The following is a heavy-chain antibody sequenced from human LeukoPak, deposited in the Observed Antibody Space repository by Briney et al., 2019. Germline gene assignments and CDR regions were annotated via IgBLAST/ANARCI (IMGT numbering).Heavy chain of an antibody. CDR1: GGSISSYY. D-gene: IGHD5-24*01. CDR2: IYYSGST. V-gene: IGHV4-59*01. Sequence: SETLSLTCTVYGGSISSYYWSWLRQPPGKGLEWIGYIYYSGSTNYNPSLKRRVTISVDTSKNQFSLKLSSVTAADTAVYYCASLDGYNHPFDYWGQGTLVTVSS. CDR3: ASLDGYNHPFDY. J-gene: IGHJ4*02.